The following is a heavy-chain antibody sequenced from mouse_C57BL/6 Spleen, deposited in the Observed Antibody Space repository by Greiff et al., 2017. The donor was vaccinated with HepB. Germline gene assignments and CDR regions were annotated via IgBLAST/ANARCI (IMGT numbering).Heavy chain of an antibody. CDR2: IDPSDSYT. J-gene: IGHJ1*03. CDR1: GYTFTSYW. Sequence: QVQLQQPGAELVMPGASVKLSCKASGYTFTSYWMHWVKQRPGQGLEWIGEIDPSDSYTNYNQKFKGKSTLTVDKSSSTAYMQLSSLTSEDSAVYYCARSGRIYYYGSSYERYWYFDVWGTGTTVTVSS. V-gene: IGHV1-69*01. D-gene: IGHD1-1*01. CDR3: ARSGRIYYYGSSYERYWYFDV.